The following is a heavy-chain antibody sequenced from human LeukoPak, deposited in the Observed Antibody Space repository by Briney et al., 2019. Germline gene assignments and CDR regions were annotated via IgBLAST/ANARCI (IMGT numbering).Heavy chain of an antibody. CDR1: GFTFSSYT. Sequence: PGGSLRLSCASSGFTFSSYTMHWVRQAPGKGLEWVALISYDGSSKIYVESAKGRFTTSRDNSKNTLYMQMSSLRAEDTAVYYCARDNSGRALDIWGQGTLVIVSA. J-gene: IGHJ3*02. V-gene: IGHV3-30*04. CDR3: ARDNSGRALDI. CDR2: ISYDGSSK. D-gene: IGHD1-26*01.